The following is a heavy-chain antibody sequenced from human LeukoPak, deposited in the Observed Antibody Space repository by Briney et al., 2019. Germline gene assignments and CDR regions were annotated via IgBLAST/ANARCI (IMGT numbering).Heavy chain of an antibody. Sequence: GGSLRLSCVASGFTFSSYWTHWVRQAPGKGLVWVSRVNADGTTTNYADSVKGRLTISRDNAKNTLYLLMNSLRVEDTAVYYCARERTYCAGDCYYQIDYWGQGALVTVSS. CDR2: VNADGTTT. V-gene: IGHV3-74*01. D-gene: IGHD2-21*02. J-gene: IGHJ4*02. CDR3: ARERTYCAGDCYYQIDY. CDR1: GFTFSSYW.